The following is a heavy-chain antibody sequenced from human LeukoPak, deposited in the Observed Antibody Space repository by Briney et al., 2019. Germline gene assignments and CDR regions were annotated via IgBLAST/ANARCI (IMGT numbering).Heavy chain of an antibody. J-gene: IGHJ4*02. Sequence: PGGSLRLSCAASGFTFSSYAMSWVRQAPGKGLEWVSAISGSGGSTYYADSVKGRFTISRDNSKNTLYLQMNSLRAEDTAVYYCAKGRYCSSTSCYTGDYWGQGTLVTVSS. V-gene: IGHV3-23*01. CDR2: ISGSGGST. D-gene: IGHD2-2*02. CDR3: AKGRYCSSTSCYTGDY. CDR1: GFTFSSYA.